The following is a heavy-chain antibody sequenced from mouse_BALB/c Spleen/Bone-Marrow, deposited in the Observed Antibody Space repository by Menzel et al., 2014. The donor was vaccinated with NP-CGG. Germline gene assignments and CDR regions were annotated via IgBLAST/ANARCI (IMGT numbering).Heavy chain of an antibody. V-gene: IGHV1-66*01. CDR3: ARRYGSSRYYFDY. Sequence: VKLMESGPELVKPGASVKIPCKASGYSFTSYYIHWVKQRPGQGLEWIGWIFPGSGNTKYNEKFKGKATLTADTSSSTAYMQLSSLTSEDSAVYFCARRYGSSRYYFDYWGQGTTLTVSS. D-gene: IGHD1-1*01. CDR1: GYSFTSYY. CDR2: IFPGSGNT. J-gene: IGHJ2*01.